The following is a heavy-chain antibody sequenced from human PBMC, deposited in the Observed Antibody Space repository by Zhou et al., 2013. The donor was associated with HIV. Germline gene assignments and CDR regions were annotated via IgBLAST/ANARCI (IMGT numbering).Heavy chain of an antibody. D-gene: IGHD4-4*01. CDR1: GGTFSSYA. Sequence: QVQLVQSGAEVKKPGSSVKVSCKASGGTFSSYAISWVRQAPGQGLEWMGRIIPILGIANYAQKFQGRVTITADKSTSTAYMELSSLRSEDTAVYYCAAPYSNHRPGRNYYYYYMDVWGKGTTGHRLL. J-gene: IGHJ6*03. V-gene: IGHV1-69*04. CDR2: IIPILGIA. CDR3: AAPYSNHRPGRNYYYYYMDV.